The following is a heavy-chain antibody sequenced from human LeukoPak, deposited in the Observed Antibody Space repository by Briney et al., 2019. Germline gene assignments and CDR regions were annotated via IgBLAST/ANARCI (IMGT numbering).Heavy chain of an antibody. CDR2: IYYSGST. J-gene: IGHJ4*02. Sequence: SSETLSLTCTVSGGSISSYYWSWIRQPPGKGLEWIGYIYYSGSTNYNPSLKSRVTISVDTSKNQFSLKLSSVTAADTAVYHCARGVWQQLVDYWGQGTLVTVSS. CDR3: ARGVWQQLVDY. V-gene: IGHV4-59*01. D-gene: IGHD6-13*01. CDR1: GGSISSYY.